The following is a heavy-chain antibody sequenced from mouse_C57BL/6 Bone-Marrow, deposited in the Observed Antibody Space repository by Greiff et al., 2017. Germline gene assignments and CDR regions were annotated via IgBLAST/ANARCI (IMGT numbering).Heavy chain of an antibody. J-gene: IGHJ4*01. CDR3: ASRYGSSYYAMDY. CDR1: AYSITSGYY. Sequence: EVQLQQSGPGLVKPSQSLSLTCFVTAYSITSGYYWNWIRQFPGNKLEWMGFISYVGRNTSNPSPKNRISIARDTSKNQFFLRLNSVTTEDTATYYGASRYGSSYYAMDYWGKGTSVTVSS. CDR2: ISYVGRN. V-gene: IGHV3-6*01. D-gene: IGHD1-1*01.